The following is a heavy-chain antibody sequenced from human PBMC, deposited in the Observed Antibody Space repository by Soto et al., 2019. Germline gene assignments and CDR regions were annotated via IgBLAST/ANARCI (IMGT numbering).Heavy chain of an antibody. J-gene: IGHJ4*02. V-gene: IGHV3-43*01. CDR2: ITSDGLTT. D-gene: IGHD3-16*01. CDR1: GFTFDDYT. Sequence: HPGGSLRLSCAASGFTFDDYTMHWLRQAPGKGLEWVSLITSDGLTTYYLDSVKGRFTISRDNSKNSLYLQMSSLTTEDAALYYCAKDLQRGSLRSSYFDSWGQGILVTVSS. CDR3: AKDLQRGSLRSSYFDS.